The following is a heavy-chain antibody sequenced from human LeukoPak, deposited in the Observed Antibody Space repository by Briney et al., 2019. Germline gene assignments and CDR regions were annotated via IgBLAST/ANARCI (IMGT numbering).Heavy chain of an antibody. CDR2: ISGSGGST. D-gene: IGHD3-22*01. Sequence: GGSLRLSCAASGFTFSSYAMSWVRQAPGKGLEWVSAISGSGGSTYYADSVKGRFTISRDNSRNTLYLQMNSLRAEDTAVYYCAKDLRGYYYDSSADYWGQGTLVTVSS. CDR3: AKDLRGYYYDSSADY. CDR1: GFTFSSYA. V-gene: IGHV3-23*01. J-gene: IGHJ4*02.